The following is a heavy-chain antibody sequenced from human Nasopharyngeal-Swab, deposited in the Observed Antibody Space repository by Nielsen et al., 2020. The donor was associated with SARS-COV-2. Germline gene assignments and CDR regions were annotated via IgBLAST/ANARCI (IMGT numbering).Heavy chain of an antibody. V-gene: IGHV4-34*01. J-gene: IGHJ4*02. CDR1: GGSFSGYY. CDR2: INHSGST. Sequence: SETLSLTCAVYGGSFSGYYWSWIRQPPGKGLEWIGEINHSGSTNYNPSLKSRVTISVDTSKNQFSLKLSSVTAADTALYFCARVNTAIAFDSWGQGTLVTVSS. CDR3: ARVNTAIAFDS. D-gene: IGHD5-18*01.